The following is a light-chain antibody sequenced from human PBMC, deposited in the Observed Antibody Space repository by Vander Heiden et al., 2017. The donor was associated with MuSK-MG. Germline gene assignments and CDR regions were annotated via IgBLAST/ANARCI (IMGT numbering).Light chain of an antibody. V-gene: IGKV1-8*01. CDR3: QQYYSYP. Sequence: AIRMTQSPSSFSASTGDRVTITCRASQGISSYLAWEQQKPGKDPKLLIYAASTWERGVRLRVSGSGTGTDFTLTSSCPQYEDFATYYHQQYYSYPFGGGTKVEIK. CDR2: AAS. CDR1: QGISSY. J-gene: IGKJ4*01.